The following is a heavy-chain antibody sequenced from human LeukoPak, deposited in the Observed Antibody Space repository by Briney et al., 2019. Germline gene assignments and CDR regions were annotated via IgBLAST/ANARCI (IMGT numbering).Heavy chain of an antibody. CDR1: GGTFSSYA. D-gene: IGHD3-10*01. V-gene: IGHV1-69*13. CDR3: ASHPITMVRGDI. CDR2: IIPIFGTA. Sequence: AASVKASCKASGGTFSSYAISWVRQAPGQGLEWMGGIIPIFGTANYAQKFQGRVTITADESTSTAYMELSSLRSEDTAVYYCASHPITMVRGDIWGQGTMVTVSS. J-gene: IGHJ3*02.